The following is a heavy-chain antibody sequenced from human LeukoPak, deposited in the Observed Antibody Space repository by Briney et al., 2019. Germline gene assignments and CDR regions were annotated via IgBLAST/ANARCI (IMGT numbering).Heavy chain of an antibody. CDR2: IYPGDSDT. J-gene: IGHJ4*02. CDR3: ARHTNDFGGNGDY. CDR1: GYSFTSYW. Sequence: GESWKISRKGSGYSFTSYWIGWVRQMPGKGLEWMGIIYPGDSDTRYSPSFQGQVTISADKSISTAYLQWSSLKASDTAMYYCARHTNDFGGNGDYWGQGTLVTVSS. V-gene: IGHV5-51*01. D-gene: IGHD4-23*01.